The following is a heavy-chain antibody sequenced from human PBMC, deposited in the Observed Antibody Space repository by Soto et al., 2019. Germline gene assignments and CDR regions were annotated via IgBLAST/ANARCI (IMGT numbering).Heavy chain of an antibody. CDR3: VRDPPRGYSSGWYGDY. V-gene: IGHV1-3*01. Sequence: ASVKVSCKASGYTFTSYAMHWVRQAPGQRLEWMGWINAGNGNTKYSQKFQGRVTITRDTSASTAYMELSSLRSEDTAVYYCVRDPPRGYSSGWYGDYWGQGTLVTVSS. CDR2: INAGNGNT. J-gene: IGHJ4*02. D-gene: IGHD6-19*01. CDR1: GYTFTSYA.